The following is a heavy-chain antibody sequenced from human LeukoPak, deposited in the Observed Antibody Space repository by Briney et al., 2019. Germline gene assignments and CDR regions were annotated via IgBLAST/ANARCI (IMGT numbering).Heavy chain of an antibody. CDR3: ARVPYDILTGYWFYYYYMDV. CDR1: GFTFSSYS. Sequence: GGSLRLSCAASGFTFSSYSMNWVRQAPGKGLEWVSSISSSSSYIYYADSVKGRFTISRDNAKNSLYLQMNSLRAEDTAVYYCARVPYDILTGYWFYYYYMDVWGKGTTVTVSS. V-gene: IGHV3-21*01. CDR2: ISSSSSYI. J-gene: IGHJ6*03. D-gene: IGHD3-9*01.